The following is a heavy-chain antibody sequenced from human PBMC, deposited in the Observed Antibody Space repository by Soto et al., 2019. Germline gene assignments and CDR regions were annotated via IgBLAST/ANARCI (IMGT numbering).Heavy chain of an antibody. Sequence: QVQLQESGPGLVKPTQTLSLTCTVSGGSISSCGYYWSWIRQHPGKGMAWIGYIYYSGSTYYNPSLKSRVSKAVDTSECQCSWTGTSVAAAGTDVYYWARMITFGVVIDTDYWGRGTMVSVSS. D-gene: IGHD3-16*02. J-gene: IGHJ4*02. CDR2: IYYSGST. CDR1: GGSISSCGYY. V-gene: IGHV4-31*03. CDR3: ARMITFGVVIDTDY.